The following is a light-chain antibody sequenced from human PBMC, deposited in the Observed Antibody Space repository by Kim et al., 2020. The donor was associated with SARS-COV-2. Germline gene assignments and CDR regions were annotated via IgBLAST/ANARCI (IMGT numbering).Light chain of an antibody. CDR3: QQYHNWTPYT. Sequence: EIVMTQSPATLSVSPGERATLSCRASQSVDRNLAWYQQKPGQAPSLLIYLASTRATGIPARFTGSGSGTEFTLTISSLQSEDFAVYYCQQYHNWTPYTFGQGTKLEI. CDR1: QSVDRN. V-gene: IGKV3-15*01. J-gene: IGKJ2*01. CDR2: LAS.